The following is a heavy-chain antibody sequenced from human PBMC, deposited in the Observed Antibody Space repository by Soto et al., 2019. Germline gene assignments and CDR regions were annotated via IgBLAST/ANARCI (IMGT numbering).Heavy chain of an antibody. J-gene: IGHJ6*02. V-gene: IGHV1-46*01. CDR3: ARDGPKGIVVVPAAIDYGMDV. Sequence: RASVKVSCKASGYTFTSYYMHWVRQAPGQGLEWMGIINPSGGSTSYAQKFQGRVTMTRDTSTSTVYMELSSLRSEDTAVYYCARDGPKGIVVVPAAIDYGMDVWGQGTTVTVSS. D-gene: IGHD2-2*01. CDR2: INPSGGST. CDR1: GYTFTSYY.